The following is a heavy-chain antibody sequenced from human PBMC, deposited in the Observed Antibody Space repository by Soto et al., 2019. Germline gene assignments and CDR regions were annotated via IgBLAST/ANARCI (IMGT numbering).Heavy chain of an antibody. CDR1: GYTFTSSA. CDR2: INAGNGNI. Sequence: GASVKVSCKASGYTFTSSAIHWMRQAPGQGLEWMGWINAGNGNIKHSQKFQHRVTITRDTSASTAYMELSSLRFEDTAVYYCARDGAVAGDSNFDYWGQGTLVTVSS. V-gene: IGHV1-3*01. D-gene: IGHD6-19*01. CDR3: ARDGAVAGDSNFDY. J-gene: IGHJ4*02.